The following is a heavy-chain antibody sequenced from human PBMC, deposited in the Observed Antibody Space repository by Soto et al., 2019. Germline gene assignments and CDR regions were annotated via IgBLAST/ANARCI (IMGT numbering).Heavy chain of an antibody. D-gene: IGHD3-16*01. CDR3: VKTRLAGGFDY. J-gene: IGHJ4*02. CDR1: GFTFNNYA. Sequence: EVQLLDSGGGLVQPEGSLRLSCAASGFTFNNYAMSWVRQAPGKGLEWVSSNSASGGSTNYADSVKGRFTISRDNSENTVYLQMNSLRAEDTAVYYCVKTRLAGGFDYWGQGSLVTVSS. CDR2: NSASGGST. V-gene: IGHV3-23*01.